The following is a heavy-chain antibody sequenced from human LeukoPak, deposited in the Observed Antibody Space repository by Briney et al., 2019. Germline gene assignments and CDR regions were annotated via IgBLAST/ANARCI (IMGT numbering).Heavy chain of an antibody. J-gene: IGHJ5*02. V-gene: IGHV1-69*05. D-gene: IGHD2-2*02. Sequence: SVKVSCKASGGTFSSYAISWVRQAPGQGLEWMGGIIPIFGTANYAQKFQGRVTITTDESTSTAYMELSSLRSEDTAVYYCARDRYCSGTSCYRDNWFDPWGQGTLVTVSS. CDR3: ARDRYCSGTSCYRDNWFDP. CDR1: GGTFSSYA. CDR2: IIPIFGTA.